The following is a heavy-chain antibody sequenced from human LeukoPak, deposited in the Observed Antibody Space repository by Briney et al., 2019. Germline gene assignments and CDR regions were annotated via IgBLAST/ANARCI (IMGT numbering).Heavy chain of an antibody. V-gene: IGHV1-2*02. D-gene: IGHD6-6*01. CDR2: INPNSGGT. CDR1: GYTFTGYY. CDR3: AVGYSSSSGYYYYYMDV. J-gene: IGHJ6*03. Sequence: ASVKVSCKASGYTFTGYYMHWVRQAPGQGLEWMGWINPNSGGTNYAQKFQGSVTMTRDTSISTAYMELSRLRSDDTAVYYCAVGYSSSSGYYYYYMDVWGKGTTVTVSS.